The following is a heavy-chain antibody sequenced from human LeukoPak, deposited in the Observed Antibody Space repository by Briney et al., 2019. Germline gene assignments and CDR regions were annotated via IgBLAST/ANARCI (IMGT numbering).Heavy chain of an antibody. CDR3: ARDKDYSSPADY. J-gene: IGHJ4*02. D-gene: IGHD4-11*01. V-gene: IGHV1-2*02. CDR1: GYTFTGYY. Sequence: ASVKVSCKASGYTFTGYYMHWVRQAPGQGLEWMGWINPNSGGTNHAQKFQGRVTMTRDTSISTAYMELSRLRSDDTAVYYCARDKDYSSPADYWGQGTLVTVSS. CDR2: INPNSGGT.